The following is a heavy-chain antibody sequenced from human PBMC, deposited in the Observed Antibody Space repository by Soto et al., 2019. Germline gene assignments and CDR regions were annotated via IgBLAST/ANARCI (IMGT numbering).Heavy chain of an antibody. J-gene: IGHJ6*02. V-gene: IGHV3-23*01. CDR1: GFTFSTYA. CDR3: AKADSSGYKYYYGMDV. Sequence: GGSLRLSCAASGFTFSTYAMSWVRQAPGKGLEWVSGVSGSGDYTNYADSVKGRFTISRDNSKNTLYLQINSLRAEDTAVYYCAKADSSGYKYYYGMDVWGQGTTVTVSS. CDR2: VSGSGDYT. D-gene: IGHD3-22*01.